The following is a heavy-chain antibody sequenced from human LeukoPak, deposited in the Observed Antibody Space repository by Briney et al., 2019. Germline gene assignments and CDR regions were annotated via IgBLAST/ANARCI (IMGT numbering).Heavy chain of an antibody. CDR3: TRGPYAYSQY. J-gene: IGHJ1*01. Sequence: ASVRVSCKASGYTFTSYDINWVRQATGQGFERMGWMNPNRGNTGYGQKFQGRLTMTRDASISTAYMELSSLRSEDTAFYYCTRGPYAYSQYWGQGTLVTVSS. CDR1: GYTFTSYD. V-gene: IGHV1-8*01. CDR2: MNPNRGNT. D-gene: IGHD4-17*01.